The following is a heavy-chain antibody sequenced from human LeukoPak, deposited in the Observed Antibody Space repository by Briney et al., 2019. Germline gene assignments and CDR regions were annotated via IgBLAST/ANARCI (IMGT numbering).Heavy chain of an antibody. CDR1: GYRLRNHG. V-gene: IGHV1-18*01. CDR3: ARGSSPYIWYFDL. J-gene: IGHJ2*01. D-gene: IGHD4-11*01. CDR2: IGADSGDTHGDT. Sequence: ASVKVSCKASGYRLRNHGISWVRQAPGQGLEWMGWIGADSGDTHGDTHYAEKLQGRVTMTTDTSTDTAYMDLRSLTSDDTAVYYCARGSSPYIWYFDLWGRSTLVTVSS.